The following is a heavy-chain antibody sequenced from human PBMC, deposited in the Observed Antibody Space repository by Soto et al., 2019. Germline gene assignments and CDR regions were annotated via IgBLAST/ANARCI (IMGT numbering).Heavy chain of an antibody. V-gene: IGHV1-2*02. CDR3: ASQGQLVRVIYYYGMDV. J-gene: IGHJ6*02. CDR1: GYTFTGYY. D-gene: IGHD6-6*01. Sequence: ASVKVSCKASGYTFTGYYMHWVRQAPGQGLEWMGWINPNSGGTNYAQKFQGRVTMTRDTSISTAYMELSRLRSDDTAMYYCASQGQLVRVIYYYGMDVWGQGTTVTVSS. CDR2: INPNSGGT.